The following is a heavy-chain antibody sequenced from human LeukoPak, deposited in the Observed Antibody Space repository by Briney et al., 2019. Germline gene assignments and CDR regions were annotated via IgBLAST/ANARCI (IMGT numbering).Heavy chain of an antibody. J-gene: IGHJ5*02. CDR1: GGSISSYY. CDR2: IYYSGST. D-gene: IGHD3-9*01. V-gene: IGHV4-59*01. Sequence: SETLSLTCTVSGGSISSYYWSWIRQPPGKGLEWIGYIYYSGSTNYNPSLKSRVTISVDTSKNQFSLKLSSVTAADTAVYYCARDKGKYYGILTGSSRRLNWFDPWGQGTLVTVSS. CDR3: ARDKGKYYGILTGSSRRLNWFDP.